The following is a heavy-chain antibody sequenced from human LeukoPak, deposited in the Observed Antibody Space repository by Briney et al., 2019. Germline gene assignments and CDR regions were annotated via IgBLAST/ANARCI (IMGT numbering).Heavy chain of an antibody. J-gene: IGHJ4*02. CDR1: GFTFSSYE. D-gene: IGHD2-2*01. Sequence: GGSLRLSCAASGFTFSSYEMNWVRQAPGKGLEWVSYISSSGSTIYYADSVKGRFTISRDNAKNSLYLQMNSLRAGDTAVYYCARSRGIVVVPAAFPKRPYYFDYWGQGTLVTVSS. CDR3: ARSRGIVVVPAAFPKRPYYFDY. CDR2: ISSSGSTI. V-gene: IGHV3-48*03.